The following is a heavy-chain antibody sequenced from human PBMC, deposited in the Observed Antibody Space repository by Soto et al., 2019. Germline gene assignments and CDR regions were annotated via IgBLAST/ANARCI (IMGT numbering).Heavy chain of an antibody. D-gene: IGHD5-18*01. V-gene: IGHV3-74*01. CDR2: IKTDGSST. CDR3: AKREGNTYGLFH. Sequence: AGSLRLCCAASGVSFTSYWIHLFRQAPGKGLVWVSRIKTDGSSTDYADSVKGRFTISRDNAKNTLYLQMNSLSAEVTAVYYCAKREGNTYGLFHWGQGTLVTVSS. J-gene: IGHJ4*02. CDR1: GVSFTSYW.